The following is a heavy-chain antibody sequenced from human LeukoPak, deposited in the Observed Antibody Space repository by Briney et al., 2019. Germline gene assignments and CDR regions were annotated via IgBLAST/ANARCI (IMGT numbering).Heavy chain of an antibody. J-gene: IGHJ4*02. CDR3: ATYDDRRYSYGYLSSVVDY. Sequence: PSETLSLTCTVSGGSISSSSYCWGWIRQPPGKGLEWIGSIYYSGSTYYNPSLKSRVTISVDTSKNQFSLKLSSVTAADTAVYYCATYDDRRYSYGYLSSVVDYWGQGTVVTVSS. D-gene: IGHD5-18*01. CDR1: GGSISSSSYC. CDR2: IYYSGST. V-gene: IGHV4-39*01.